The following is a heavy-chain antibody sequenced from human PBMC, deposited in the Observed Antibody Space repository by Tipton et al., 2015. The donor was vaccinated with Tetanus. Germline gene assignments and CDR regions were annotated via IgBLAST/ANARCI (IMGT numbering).Heavy chain of an antibody. J-gene: IGHJ4*02. D-gene: IGHD6-19*01. CDR1: GFTLSRFG. Sequence: SLRLSCEVSGFTLSRFGMNWVRQAPGKGLEWISSISSTSTYIYYATSVEGRFTISRDNAKNSLFLQMNSLRAEDTAIYYCVSGSSLDYWGQGTLVTVS. CDR3: VSGSSLDY. V-gene: IGHV3-21*01. CDR2: ISSTSTYI.